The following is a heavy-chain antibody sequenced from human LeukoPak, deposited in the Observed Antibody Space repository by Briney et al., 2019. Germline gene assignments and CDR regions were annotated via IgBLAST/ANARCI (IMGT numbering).Heavy chain of an antibody. CDR1: GGSISSGDYY. D-gene: IGHD3-3*01. V-gene: IGHV4-30-4*01. J-gene: IGHJ4*02. CDR2: IYYSGST. Sequence: SETLSLTCTVSGGSISSGDYYWSWIRQPPGKGLEWIGYIYYSGSTYYNPSLKSRVTISVDTSKNQFSLKLSSLTPADTAVYYWARGVRFYFDYWGQGTLVTVSS. CDR3: ARGVRFYFDY.